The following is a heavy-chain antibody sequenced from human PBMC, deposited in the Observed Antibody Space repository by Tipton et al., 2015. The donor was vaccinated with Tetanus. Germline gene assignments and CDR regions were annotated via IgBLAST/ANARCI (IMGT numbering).Heavy chain of an antibody. CDR2: IYQTDST. D-gene: IGHD5-18*01. Sequence: TLSLTCTVSGGLITTGGYSWGWIRQPPGQGLEWLGYIYQTDSTYYSPSLRSRLTISINRSKNQFSLKLTSVTAADTAVYYCVRGRGLGAYSFGFEYWGRGTHVSVSS. CDR3: VRGRGLGAYSFGFEY. V-gene: IGHV4-30-2*01. CDR1: GGLITTGGYS. J-gene: IGHJ4*02.